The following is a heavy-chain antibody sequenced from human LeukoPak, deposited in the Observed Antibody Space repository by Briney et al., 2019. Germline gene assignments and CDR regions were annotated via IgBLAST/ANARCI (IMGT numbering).Heavy chain of an antibody. CDR3: ARDRACSNGVCSYFDY. Sequence: PSETLSLTCTVSGGSISSGHYYWSWIRQSPGKGLEWIGSIYYSGSTWYNPSLKGRLTVSADTSKNQFSLKLTSVTAADTAVYYCARDRACSNGVCSYFDYWGQGTVVTVSS. CDR2: IYYSGST. J-gene: IGHJ4*02. CDR1: GGSISSGHYY. D-gene: IGHD2-8*01. V-gene: IGHV4-39*01.